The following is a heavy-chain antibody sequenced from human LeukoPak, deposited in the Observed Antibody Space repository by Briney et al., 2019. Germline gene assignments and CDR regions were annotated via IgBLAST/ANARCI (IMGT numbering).Heavy chain of an antibody. J-gene: IGHJ5*02. CDR2: IDYSGDT. Sequence: PSETLSLTCTVSGGAISGYYWSWIRQPPGKALEWIAYIDYSGDTNSNPSLKSRVTISVDTSKNQFSLRLDSVTAADTAYYYCARHPPGLRYFDPWGQGTLVTVSS. CDR3: ARHPPGLRYFDP. V-gene: IGHV4-59*08. D-gene: IGHD3-9*01. CDR1: GGAISGYY.